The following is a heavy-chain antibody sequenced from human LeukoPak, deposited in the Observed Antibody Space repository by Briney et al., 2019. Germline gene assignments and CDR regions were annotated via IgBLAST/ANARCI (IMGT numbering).Heavy chain of an antibody. J-gene: IGHJ4*02. D-gene: IGHD2-8*01. V-gene: IGHV4-4*02. CDR1: GGSITTTNW. CDR3: SRANGAFSPFGY. CDR2: VFLEGV. Sequence: SETLSHTCGVSGGSITTTNWWSWVRQFPGQGLQWIGEVFLEGVRIYNPYLTSRVTMSLDRAKNLLSLNLNSVTAADTAVYYCSRANGAFSPFGYWGQGILVTV.